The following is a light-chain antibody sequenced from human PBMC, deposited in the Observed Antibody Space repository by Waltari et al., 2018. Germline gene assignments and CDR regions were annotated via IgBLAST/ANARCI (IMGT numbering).Light chain of an antibody. J-gene: IGLJ2*01. CDR3: SSFRTSSTVV. CDR2: DVR. Sequence: QSALTQPASVSGSPGQSITISCTGTSSDVGGSNYVSWYQHHPGKVPKLIIFDVRKRPSGVSNRFSGSKSGNTASLTVSGLQTEDEADYYCSSFRTSSTVVFGGGTKLTVL. CDR1: SSDVGGSNY. V-gene: IGLV2-14*03.